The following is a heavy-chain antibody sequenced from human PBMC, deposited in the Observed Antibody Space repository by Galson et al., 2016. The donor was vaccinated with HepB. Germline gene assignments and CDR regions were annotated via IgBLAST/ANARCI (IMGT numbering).Heavy chain of an antibody. Sequence: SVKVSCKASGYRFASYGVSWVRQAPGQGLKWVGWINGDNGATNYAKNFQGRLTLTTDTSTNTAYMELWSLRPDDTAVYYCARDIGVWSGGGGWFDPWGQGTLLTVSS. CDR2: INGDNGAT. J-gene: IGHJ5*02. CDR1: GYRFASYG. V-gene: IGHV1-18*01. D-gene: IGHD3-10*01. CDR3: ARDIGVWSGGGGWFDP.